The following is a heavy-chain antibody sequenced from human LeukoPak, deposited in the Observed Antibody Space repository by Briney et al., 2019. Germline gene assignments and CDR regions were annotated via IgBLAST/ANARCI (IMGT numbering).Heavy chain of an antibody. CDR2: ISGSGGST. CDR3: AKGSYSSGWYGYYFDY. Sequence: GGSLRPSCAASGFTFSSYAMSWVRQAPGKGLEWGSAISGSGGSTYYADSVKGRFTISRDNSKNTLYLQMNSLRAEDTAVYYCAKGSYSSGWYGYYFDYWGQGTLVTVSS. CDR1: GFTFSSYA. V-gene: IGHV3-23*01. D-gene: IGHD6-19*01. J-gene: IGHJ4*02.